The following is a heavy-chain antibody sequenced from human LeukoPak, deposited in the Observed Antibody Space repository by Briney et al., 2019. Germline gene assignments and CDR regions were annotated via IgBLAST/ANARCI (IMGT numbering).Heavy chain of an antibody. CDR3: LIVVTAVYYSDY. V-gene: IGHV1-69*05. CDR2: IIPIFGTA. D-gene: IGHD2-21*02. Sequence: SVKVSCKASGGTFSSYAISWVRQAPGQGLEWMGRIIPIFGTANYAQKFQGIVTITTDESTSTAYMELSSLRSEDTAVYYCLIVVTAVYYSDYWGQGTLVTVSS. CDR1: GGTFSSYA. J-gene: IGHJ4*02.